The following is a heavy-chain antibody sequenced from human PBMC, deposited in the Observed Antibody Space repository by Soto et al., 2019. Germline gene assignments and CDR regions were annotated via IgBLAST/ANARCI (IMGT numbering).Heavy chain of an antibody. Sequence: SETLSLTCTASGGSISSSSYYWGWIRQPPGKGLEWIGSIYYSGSTYYNPSLKSRVTISVDTSKNQFSLKVSSVTAADTAVYYCIGYYYYYYYVDVWGKGTTVTVSS. CDR3: IGYYYYYYYVDV. D-gene: IGHD3-10*01. CDR2: IYYSGST. J-gene: IGHJ6*03. CDR1: GGSISSSSYY. V-gene: IGHV4-39*01.